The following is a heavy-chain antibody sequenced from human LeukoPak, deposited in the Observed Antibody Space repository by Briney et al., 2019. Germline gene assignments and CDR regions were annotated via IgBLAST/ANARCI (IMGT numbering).Heavy chain of an antibody. V-gene: IGHV3-23*01. CDR3: AKSVIRYCSRARCPKGWFDP. CDR2: ISGSGGST. J-gene: IGHJ5*02. CDR1: GFTFSSYA. D-gene: IGHD2-2*01. Sequence: GGSLRLSCAASGFTFSSYAMSWVRQAPGKGLEWVSAISGSGGSTYYADSVKGRFTISRDNSKNTLYLQMNSLRAEDTAVYYCAKSVIRYCSRARCPKGWFDPWGQGTLVTVSS.